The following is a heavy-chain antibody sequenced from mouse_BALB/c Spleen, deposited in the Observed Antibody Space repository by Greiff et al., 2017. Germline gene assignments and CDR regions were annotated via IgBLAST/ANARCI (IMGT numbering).Heavy chain of an antibody. V-gene: IGHV1S81*02. Sequence: QVQLKQSGAELVKPGASVKLSCKASGYTFTSYYMYWVKQRPGQGLEWIGEINPSNGGTNFNEKFKSKATLTVDKSSSTAYMQLSSLTSEDSAVYYCTRFPIYYYGSPHYYAMDYWGQGTSVTVSS. CDR1: GYTFTSYY. D-gene: IGHD1-1*01. J-gene: IGHJ4*01. CDR2: INPSNGGT. CDR3: TRFPIYYYGSPHYYAMDY.